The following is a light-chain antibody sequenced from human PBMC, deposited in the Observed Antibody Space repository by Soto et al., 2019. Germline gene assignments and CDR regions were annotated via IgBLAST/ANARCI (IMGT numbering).Light chain of an antibody. V-gene: IGKV1-39*01. Sequence: DIQITQSPSSLSASVGDRVTITCRASQSISSYLNWYQQKPGKAPKLLIYAASSLQSGVPSRFSGGGSGTDFTLPISSMQPEDFATYYCQQSYSTPRTFGQGTTVDLK. J-gene: IGKJ2*01. CDR1: QSISSY. CDR2: AAS. CDR3: QQSYSTPRT.